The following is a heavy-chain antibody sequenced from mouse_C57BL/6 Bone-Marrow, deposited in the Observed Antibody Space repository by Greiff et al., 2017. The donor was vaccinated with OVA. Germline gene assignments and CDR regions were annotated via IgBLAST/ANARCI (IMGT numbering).Heavy chain of an antibody. D-gene: IGHD1-1*01. J-gene: IGHJ3*01. Sequence: VKVVESGAELARPGASVKMSCKASGYTFTSYTMHWVKQRPGQGLEWIGYINPSSGYTKYNQKFKDKATLTADKSSSTAYMQLSSLTSEDSAVYYCASSTEAYWGQGTLVTVSA. CDR3: ASSTEAY. CDR2: INPSSGYT. V-gene: IGHV1-4*01. CDR1: GYTFTSYT.